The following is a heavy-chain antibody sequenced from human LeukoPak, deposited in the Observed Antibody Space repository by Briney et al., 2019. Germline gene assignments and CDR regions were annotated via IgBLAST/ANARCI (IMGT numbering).Heavy chain of an antibody. V-gene: IGHV1-46*01. CDR2: IIPILGIA. D-gene: IGHD6-13*01. CDR1: GYTFTSYY. Sequence: ASVKVSCKASGYTFTSYYMHWVRQAPGQGLEWMGRIIPILGIANYAQKLQGRVTMTTDTSTSTAYMELRSLRSDDTAVYYCARESRYSSSFIAPEYFQHWGQGTLVTVSS. J-gene: IGHJ1*01. CDR3: ARESRYSSSFIAPEYFQH.